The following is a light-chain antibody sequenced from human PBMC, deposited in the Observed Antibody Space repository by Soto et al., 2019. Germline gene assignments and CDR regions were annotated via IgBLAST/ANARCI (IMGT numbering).Light chain of an antibody. CDR1: SSDVGSYNL. Sequence: QSALTQSASVSGSPGQSITISCTGTSSDVGSYNLVSWYQQHPGKAPKLMIYEGSKRPSGVSNRFSGSKSGNTASLTISGLQAEDEADYYCCSYAGKVFGGGTQLTVL. CDR2: EGS. V-gene: IGLV2-23*01. J-gene: IGLJ2*01. CDR3: CSYAGKV.